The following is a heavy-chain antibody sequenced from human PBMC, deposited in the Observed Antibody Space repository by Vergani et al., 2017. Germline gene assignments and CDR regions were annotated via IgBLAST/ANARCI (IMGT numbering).Heavy chain of an antibody. Sequence: EVQLLESGGGLVQPGGSLRLSCAASGFTFSSYAMSWVRQAPGKGLEWVSAISGSGGSTYYADSVKGRFTISRDNAKNSLYLQMNSLRADDTAVYYCARVIATDGYFDYWGQGTLVTVSS. CDR2: ISGSGGST. V-gene: IGHV3-23*01. CDR3: ARVIATDGYFDY. J-gene: IGHJ4*02. CDR1: GFTFSSYA. D-gene: IGHD6-25*01.